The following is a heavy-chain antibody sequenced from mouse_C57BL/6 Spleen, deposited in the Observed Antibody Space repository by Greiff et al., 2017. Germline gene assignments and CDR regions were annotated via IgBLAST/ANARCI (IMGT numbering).Heavy chain of an antibody. V-gene: IGHV1-50*01. CDR2: IDPSDSYT. Sequence: VKLQQPGAELVKPGASVKLSCKASGYTFTSYWMQWVKQRPGQGLEWIGEIDPSDSYTNYNQKFKGKATLTVDTSSSTAYMQLSSLTSEDSAVYYCARSITTVVAFDYWGQGTTLTVSS. CDR1: GYTFTSYW. D-gene: IGHD1-1*01. J-gene: IGHJ2*01. CDR3: ARSITTVVAFDY.